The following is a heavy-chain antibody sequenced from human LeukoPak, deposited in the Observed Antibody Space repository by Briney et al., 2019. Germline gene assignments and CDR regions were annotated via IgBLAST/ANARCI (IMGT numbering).Heavy chain of an antibody. D-gene: IGHD5-12*01. Sequence: GGSLRLSCAASGFTFSSYEMNWFRQAPGKGLEWVSHSSSSGSTIYYAGSVKGRFTIARDNAKNSVYLQMNSLRAEDTAVYYCARGSLHSAYGFDYWGQGTLVTVSS. CDR1: GFTFSSYE. CDR2: SSSSGSTI. J-gene: IGHJ4*02. V-gene: IGHV3-48*03. CDR3: ARGSLHSAYGFDY.